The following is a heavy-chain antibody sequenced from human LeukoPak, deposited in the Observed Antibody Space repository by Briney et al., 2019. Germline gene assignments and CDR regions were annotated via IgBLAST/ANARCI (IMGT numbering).Heavy chain of an antibody. V-gene: IGHV3-30*02. D-gene: IGHD6-19*01. CDR1: GFTFSSYG. J-gene: IGHJ6*03. CDR2: IRYDGSNK. CDR3: AKVVSQWLVLDYYYYMDV. Sequence: GGSLRLSCAASGFTFSSYGMHWVRQAPGKGLEWVAFIRYDGSNKYYADSVKGRFTISRDNSKNTLYLQMNSLRAEDTAVYYCAKVVSQWLVLDYYYYMDVWGKGTTVTISS.